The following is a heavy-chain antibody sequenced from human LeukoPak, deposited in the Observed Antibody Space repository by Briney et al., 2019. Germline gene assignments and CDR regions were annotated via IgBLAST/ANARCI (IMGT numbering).Heavy chain of an antibody. CDR1: GYTFTGYY. Sequence: ASVKVSCKASGYTFTGYYMHWVRQAPGQGLEWRGWINLNSGGTNYAQKFQWRVTITRDTSISTAYMELSRLVSDETAVYYCARGQNYDYVWRSYRYNWFDPWGQGTLVTVSS. CDR3: ARGQNYDYVWRSYRYNWFDP. CDR2: INLNSGGT. D-gene: IGHD3-16*02. V-gene: IGHV1-2*02. J-gene: IGHJ5*02.